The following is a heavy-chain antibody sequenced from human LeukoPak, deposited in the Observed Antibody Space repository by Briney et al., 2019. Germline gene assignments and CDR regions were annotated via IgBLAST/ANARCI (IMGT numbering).Heavy chain of an antibody. CDR2: IRSKAYGGTT. J-gene: IGHJ4*02. V-gene: IGHV3-49*04. D-gene: IGHD6-13*01. CDR3: TRDSWAAAGN. CDR1: GFTFGDYA. Sequence: PGGSLRLSCTASGFTFGDYAMSWVRQAPGKGLEWVGFIRSKAYGGTTEYAASVKGRFTISRDDSKSIAYLQMNSLKTEDTAVYYCTRDSWAAAGNWGQGTLVTVSS.